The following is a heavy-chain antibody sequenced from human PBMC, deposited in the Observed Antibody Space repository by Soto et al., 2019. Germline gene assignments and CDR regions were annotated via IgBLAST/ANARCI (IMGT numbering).Heavy chain of an antibody. J-gene: IGHJ6*02. CDR3: AKSPYWCSSTSCYVEKGYYYGMDV. V-gene: IGHV3-30*18. D-gene: IGHD2-2*01. Sequence: GGSLRLSCEASGFTFSSYGIHWVRQAPGKGLEWVAVISYDGSNKYYADSVKGRVTISRDNSKNTLYLLMNSLRAEDTAVYYCAKSPYWCSSTSCYVEKGYYYGMDVWGQGTTVTVSS. CDR2: ISYDGSNK. CDR1: GFTFSSYG.